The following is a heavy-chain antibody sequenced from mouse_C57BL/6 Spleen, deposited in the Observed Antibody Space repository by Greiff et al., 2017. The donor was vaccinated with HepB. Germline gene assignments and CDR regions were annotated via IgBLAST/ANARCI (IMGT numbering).Heavy chain of an antibody. CDR3: ARGNFITTVVGDAMDY. Sequence: VKLQQSGAELMKPGASVKLSCKATGYTFTGYWIEWVKQRPGHGLEWIGEILPGSGSTNYNEKFKGKATFTADTSSNTAYMQLSSLTTEDSAIYYCARGNFITTVVGDAMDYWGQGTSVTVSS. D-gene: IGHD1-1*01. J-gene: IGHJ4*01. CDR2: ILPGSGST. CDR1: GYTFTGYW. V-gene: IGHV1-9*01.